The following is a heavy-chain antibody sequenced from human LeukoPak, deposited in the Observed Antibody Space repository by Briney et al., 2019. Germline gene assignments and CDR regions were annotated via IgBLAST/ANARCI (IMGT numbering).Heavy chain of an antibody. CDR1: GFTFSSYL. CDR3: AKDYVLD. V-gene: IGHV3-7*01. D-gene: IGHD2/OR15-2a*01. CDR2: IKQDGSEK. Sequence: GGSLRLSCAASGFTFSSYLMSWVRQAPGKGLEWVANIKQDGSEKNYVDSVKGRFTISRDNAKNSLYLQMNSLRAEDSGVYYCAKDYVLDWGQGTLVTVSS. J-gene: IGHJ4*02.